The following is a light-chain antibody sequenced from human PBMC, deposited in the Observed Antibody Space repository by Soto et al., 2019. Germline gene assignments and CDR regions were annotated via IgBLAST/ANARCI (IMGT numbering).Light chain of an antibody. CDR3: QQYNNWPPGT. CDR1: QSVSTK. CDR2: GAF. V-gene: IGKV3-15*01. J-gene: IGKJ1*01. Sequence: EILMTQSPGTLSVSPGERATLSCRASQSVSTKLAWYQQKPGQSPRLLIYGAFIRATGIPARFSGSGAGTEFTLTISSLQSEDFAVYYCQQYNNWPPGTFGQGTMVDIK.